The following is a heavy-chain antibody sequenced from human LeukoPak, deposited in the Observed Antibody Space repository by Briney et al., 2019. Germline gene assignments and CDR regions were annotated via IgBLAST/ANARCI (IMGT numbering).Heavy chain of an antibody. Sequence: PGGFLRLSCAAFGLTFSVYSMHWVRQAPGKGLEWVSSISSGRSYIHYADSVKGRFTVSRDNARNSLYLQMNSLRAEDTAVYYCARDLFNSYYDTSGYSAFDYWGQGTLVTVSS. CDR3: ARDLFNSYYDTSGYSAFDY. V-gene: IGHV3-21*01. CDR2: ISSGRSYI. D-gene: IGHD3-22*01. J-gene: IGHJ4*02. CDR1: GLTFSVYS.